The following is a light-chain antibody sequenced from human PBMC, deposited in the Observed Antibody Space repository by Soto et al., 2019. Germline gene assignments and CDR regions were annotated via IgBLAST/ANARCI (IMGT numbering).Light chain of an antibody. CDR1: QTISSW. CDR3: KQYNTLWA. J-gene: IGKJ1*01. Sequence: DIQMTQSPSTLSASVGDRVTISCRASQTISSWLAWYQQKPGKAPNLLIYDASTLERGVPSRFSGTGSGTEIALKNSSLPPDEFATFIGKQYNTLWAVGQGTKVDIK. CDR2: DAS. V-gene: IGKV1-5*01.